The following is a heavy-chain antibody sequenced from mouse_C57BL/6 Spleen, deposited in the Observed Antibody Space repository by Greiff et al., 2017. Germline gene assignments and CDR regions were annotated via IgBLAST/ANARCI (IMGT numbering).Heavy chain of an antibody. V-gene: IGHV2-2*01. CDR3: ARKGEADYYGSMDY. D-gene: IGHD1-1*01. J-gene: IGHJ2*01. CDR2: IWSGGST. Sequence: VKLQQSGPGLVQPSQSLSITCTVSGFSLTSYGVHWVRQSPGKGLEWLGVIWSGGSTDYNAAFISRLSISKDNSKGQVFFKMNSLQADDTAIYYCARKGEADYYGSMDYWGQGTTLTVSS. CDR1: GFSLTSYG.